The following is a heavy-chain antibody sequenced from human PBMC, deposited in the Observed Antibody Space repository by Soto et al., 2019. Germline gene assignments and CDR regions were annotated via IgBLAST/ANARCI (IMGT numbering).Heavy chain of an antibody. V-gene: IGHV3-48*04. J-gene: IGHJ4*02. CDR3: ARDFNRASDF. CDR1: GFTFSGYN. CDR2: IKSDSSGI. Sequence: EVQLVESGGGLVQPGGSLRLSCAASGFTFSGYNMNWIRQAPGKGLEWVSCIKSDSSGIWYADSVKGRFTMSRDNAKNSLPPQKNRPESQDKGGYFRARDFNRASDFRGQGTLVAVSS.